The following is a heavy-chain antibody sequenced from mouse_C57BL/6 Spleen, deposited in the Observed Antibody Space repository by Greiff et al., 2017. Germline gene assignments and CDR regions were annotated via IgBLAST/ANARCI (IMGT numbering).Heavy chain of an antibody. CDR2: FHPYNDDT. V-gene: IGHV1-47*01. J-gene: IGHJ3*01. CDR1: GYTFTTYP. CDR3: ARRDSEDGYYEWFAY. Sequence: QVHVKQSGAELVKPGASVKMSCKASGYTFTTYPIEWMKQNHGKSLEWIGNFHPYNDDTKYNEKFKGKATLTVEKSSSTVYLELSRLTSDDSAVYYCARRDSEDGYYEWFAYWGQGTLVTVSA. D-gene: IGHD2-3*01.